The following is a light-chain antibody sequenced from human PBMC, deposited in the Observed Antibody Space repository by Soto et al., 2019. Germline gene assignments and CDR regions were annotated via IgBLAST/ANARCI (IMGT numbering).Light chain of an antibody. J-gene: IGKJ1*01. CDR1: QSISSW. CDR2: GDS. Sequence: DIQMTQSPSTLSASVGDRVTITCRASQSISSWLAWYQQKPGKAPKLLIYGDSSLESGVPSRFSGSGSGTEFTLTISSLQPDDFATYYCQQYNSYWTFGQGTKVDIK. V-gene: IGKV1-5*01. CDR3: QQYNSYWT.